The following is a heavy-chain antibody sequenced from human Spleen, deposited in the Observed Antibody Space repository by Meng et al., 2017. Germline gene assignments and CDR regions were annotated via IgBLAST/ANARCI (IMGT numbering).Heavy chain of an antibody. Sequence: GESLKISCAASGFTFSTYNMNWVRQAPGKGLEWVSSISSSTTYIYYADSVKGRFTISRDNAKKSLYLQMNSLRAEDTAGYYCARVAYGYSSSWYGGNYYYYGMDVWGQGTTVTVSS. V-gene: IGHV3-21*01. CDR2: ISSSTTYI. J-gene: IGHJ6*02. CDR1: GFTFSTYN. CDR3: ARVAYGYSSSWYGGNYYYYGMDV. D-gene: IGHD6-13*01.